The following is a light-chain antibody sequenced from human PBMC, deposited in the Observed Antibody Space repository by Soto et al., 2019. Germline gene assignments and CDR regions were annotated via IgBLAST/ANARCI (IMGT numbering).Light chain of an antibody. CDR1: SSDDGGYNY. CDR3: SLYTSSSTLV. CDR2: DVS. V-gene: IGLV2-14*01. Sequence: QSALTQPASVSGSPGQSINISCTGTSSDDGGYNYVSWYQQHPGKAPKLMIYDVSNRPSGVSNRFSGSKSGNTASLTISGLQAEDEADYYCSLYTSSSTLVFGGGTKLTVL. J-gene: IGLJ2*01.